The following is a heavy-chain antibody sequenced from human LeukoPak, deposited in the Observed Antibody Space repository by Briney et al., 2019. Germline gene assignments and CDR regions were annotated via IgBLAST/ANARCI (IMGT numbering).Heavy chain of an antibody. CDR2: IYHSGST. J-gene: IGHJ6*02. CDR1: GGSISSGGYS. Sequence: SQTLSLTCAVSGGSISSGGYSWSWIRQPPGKGLEWIGYIYHSGSTYYNPPLKSRVTISVDRSKNQFSLKLSSVTAADTAVYYCARSRIAADYYYYGMDVWGQGTTVTVSS. CDR3: ARSRIAADYYYYGMDV. D-gene: IGHD6-13*01. V-gene: IGHV4-30-2*01.